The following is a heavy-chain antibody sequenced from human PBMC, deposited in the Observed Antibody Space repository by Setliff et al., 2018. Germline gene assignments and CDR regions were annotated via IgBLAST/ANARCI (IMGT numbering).Heavy chain of an antibody. D-gene: IGHD3-10*01. CDR1: GYKFNDYA. CDR2: ISAYSGNT. J-gene: IGHJ4*02. V-gene: IGHV1-18*01. Sequence: GASVKVSCKTSGYKFNDYAISWVRQGPGQGLEWMGWISAYSGNTYYAQKLHDRVTLTTDTSTSTAYMELRSLGTDDTAVYYCARVESMVRGKNILRHFDYWGQGIQVTVSS. CDR3: ARVESMVRGKNILRHFDY.